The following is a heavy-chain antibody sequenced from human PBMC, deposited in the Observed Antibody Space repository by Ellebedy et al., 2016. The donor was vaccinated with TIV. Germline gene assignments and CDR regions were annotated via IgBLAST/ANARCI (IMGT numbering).Heavy chain of an antibody. V-gene: IGHV3-11*01. D-gene: IGHD5-12*01. J-gene: IGHJ4*02. CDR2: ISSIATTT. CDR1: GFTFSDYY. CDR3: AREGPRAYDRRGYFDY. Sequence: PGGSLRLSCAASGFTFSDYYMSWIRQAPGKGLEWISYISSIATTTYYADSVKGRFTISRDNTKNSLYLQMNSLTAEDTAVYFWAREGPRAYDRRGYFDYWGQGILVTVSS.